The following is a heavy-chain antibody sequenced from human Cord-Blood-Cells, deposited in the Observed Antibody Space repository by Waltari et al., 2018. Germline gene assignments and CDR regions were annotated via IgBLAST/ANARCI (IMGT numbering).Heavy chain of an antibody. Sequence: QVQLVQSGAEVKKPGASVKVSCKASGYTFTGYYMHWVRQAPGQGLEWMGWINPNSGGTNYAQKFQGWVTMTRDTSISTAYMELSRLRSDDTAVYYCAREGGRDGYNYYYYGMDVWGQGTTVTVSS. D-gene: IGHD5-12*01. CDR2: INPNSGGT. CDR3: AREGGRDGYNYYYYGMDV. CDR1: GYTFTGYY. J-gene: IGHJ6*02. V-gene: IGHV1-2*04.